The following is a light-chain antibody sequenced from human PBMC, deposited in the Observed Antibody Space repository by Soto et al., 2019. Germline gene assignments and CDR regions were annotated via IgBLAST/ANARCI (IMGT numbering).Light chain of an antibody. CDR3: QLYGISPIFT. CDR1: QSVSSSY. V-gene: IGKV3-20*01. Sequence: EIVLTQSPGTLSLSPGERATLSCRASQSVSSSYLAWYQQKPGQAPRLLIYGASSRATGIPDRFSGSGSGTDFTLTISRLEPEDFAVYYCQLYGISPIFTFGPGTKVDIK. J-gene: IGKJ3*01. CDR2: GAS.